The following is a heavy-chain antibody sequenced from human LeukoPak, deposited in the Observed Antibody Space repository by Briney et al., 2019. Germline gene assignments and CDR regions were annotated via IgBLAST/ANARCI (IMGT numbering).Heavy chain of an antibody. J-gene: IGHJ4*02. V-gene: IGHV3-30*04. CDR1: GFTFSSYA. D-gene: IGHD1-1*01. CDR3: ARERGPTGTYDY. CDR2: ISYDGSNK. Sequence: GRSLRLSCAASGFTFSSYAMHWVRQAPGKGLEWVAVISYDGSNKYYADSVKGRFTISRDNSKNTLYLQMNSLRAEDTAVYYCARERGPTGTYDYWGQGTLVTVSS.